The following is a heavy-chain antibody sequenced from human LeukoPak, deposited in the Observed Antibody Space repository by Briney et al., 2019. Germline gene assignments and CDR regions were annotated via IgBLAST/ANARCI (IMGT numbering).Heavy chain of an antibody. CDR3: ARGSEMATIPYFDY. CDR1: GGTFSSYA. V-gene: IGHV1-69*05. Sequence: SVKVSCKASGGTFSSYAISWVRQAPGQGLEWMGGIIPIFGTANYAQKFQGRVTITTDESTSTAYMELSSLRSEDTAVYYCARGSEMATIPYFDYWGQGTPVTVSS. J-gene: IGHJ4*02. CDR2: IIPIFGTA. D-gene: IGHD5-24*01.